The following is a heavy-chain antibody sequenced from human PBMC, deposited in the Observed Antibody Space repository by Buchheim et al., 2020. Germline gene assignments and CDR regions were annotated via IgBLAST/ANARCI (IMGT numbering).Heavy chain of an antibody. V-gene: IGHV4-4*02. CDR2: IYHSGST. J-gene: IGHJ4*02. CDR1: GGSIRSSKW. Sequence: QVQLQESGPELVKPSGTLSLTCAVSGGSIRSSKWWSWVRQPPGKGLEWIGEIYHSGSTKYNPSLKSRVTISVDSSKNQFSLNLSSVTAADTAMYYCATRGDSGYTYVYWGQGTL. CDR3: ATRGDSGYTYVY. D-gene: IGHD5-18*01.